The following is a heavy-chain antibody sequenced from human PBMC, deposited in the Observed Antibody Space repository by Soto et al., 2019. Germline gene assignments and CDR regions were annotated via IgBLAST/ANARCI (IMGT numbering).Heavy chain of an antibody. Sequence: LRLSCAASGFIFSDYYMSWVRQTPGKGLEWVSYISTRSTYTNYADSVKGRFTISRDNSKNTLFLEMNSLRSEDTAVYYCAKDRGLAESGRWSHYYYGMDVWGQGTTVTVSS. CDR2: ISTRSTYT. V-gene: IGHV3-11*06. D-gene: IGHD1-26*01. CDR1: GFIFSDYY. CDR3: AKDRGLAESGRWSHYYYGMDV. J-gene: IGHJ6*02.